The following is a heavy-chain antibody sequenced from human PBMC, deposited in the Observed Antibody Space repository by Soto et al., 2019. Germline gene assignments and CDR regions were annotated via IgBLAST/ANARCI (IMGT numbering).Heavy chain of an antibody. CDR1: GGTFSSYA. Sequence: VASVKVSCKASGGTFSSYAISWVRQAPGQGLEWMGGIIPIFGTANYAQKFQGRVTITADESTSTAYMELSSLRSEDTAVYYCARVGYYDGSGYNTFNIWGQGTMVTVSS. J-gene: IGHJ3*02. CDR2: IIPIFGTA. CDR3: ARVGYYDGSGYNTFNI. D-gene: IGHD3-22*01. V-gene: IGHV1-69*13.